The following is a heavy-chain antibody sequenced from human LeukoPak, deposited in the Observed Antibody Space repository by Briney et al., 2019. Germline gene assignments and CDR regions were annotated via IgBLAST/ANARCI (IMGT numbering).Heavy chain of an antibody. CDR2: ISSSSSYI. Sequence: PGGSLRLSCAASGFTFSSYSMNWVRQAPGKGLEWVSSISSSSSYIYYADSVKGRFTISRDNAKNSLYLQMNSLRAEDTAVYYCAKGGYSSSWSYFDYWGQGTLVTVSS. V-gene: IGHV3-21*04. J-gene: IGHJ4*02. D-gene: IGHD6-13*01. CDR3: AKGGYSSSWSYFDY. CDR1: GFTFSSYS.